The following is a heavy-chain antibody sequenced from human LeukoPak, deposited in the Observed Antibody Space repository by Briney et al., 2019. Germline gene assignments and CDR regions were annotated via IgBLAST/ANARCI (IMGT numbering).Heavy chain of an antibody. CDR2: ISSRSSYI. J-gene: IGHJ6*03. CDR3: ARDAQWLVPEGYYYYMDV. V-gene: IGHV3-21*01. D-gene: IGHD6-19*01. CDR1: GFTFSRYN. Sequence: GGSLRLSCAGSGFTFSRYNMNWFRQAPGKGLERVSSISSRSSYIFYADSVKGRFTITRDNAKNSLYLQMNSLGAEDTAVYYCARDAQWLVPEGYYYYMDVWGKGTTVTVSS.